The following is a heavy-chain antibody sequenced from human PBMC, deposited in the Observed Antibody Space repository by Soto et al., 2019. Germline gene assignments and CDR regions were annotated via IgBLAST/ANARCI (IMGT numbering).Heavy chain of an antibody. V-gene: IGHV3-23*01. CDR3: AKAPYSSSWYYYGMDV. Sequence: EVQLLESGGGLVQPGGSLRLSCAASGFTFSSYAMNWVRQAPGKGLEWVSAISGSGGSTYYADSVKGRFTISRDNSKNTLYLQMNSLRAEDTAVYYCAKAPYSSSWYYYGMDVWGQGTTVTVSS. CDR1: GFTFSSYA. CDR2: ISGSGGST. D-gene: IGHD6-13*01. J-gene: IGHJ6*02.